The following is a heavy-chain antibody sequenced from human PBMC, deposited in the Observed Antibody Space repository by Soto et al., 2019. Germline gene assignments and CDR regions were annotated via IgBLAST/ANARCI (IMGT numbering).Heavy chain of an antibody. Sequence: SETLSLTCTVSGGSISSSSYYWGWIRQPPGKGLEWIGSIYYSGSTYYNPSLKSRVTISVDTSKNQFSLKLSSVTAADTAVYYCARHIPRGGYYFDYWGQGTLVTVSS. V-gene: IGHV4-39*01. CDR2: IYYSGST. CDR3: ARHIPRGGYYFDY. J-gene: IGHJ4*02. D-gene: IGHD3-22*01. CDR1: GGSISSSSYY.